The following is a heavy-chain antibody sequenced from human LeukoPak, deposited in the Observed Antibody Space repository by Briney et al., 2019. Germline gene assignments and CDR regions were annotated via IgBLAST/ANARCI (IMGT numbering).Heavy chain of an antibody. CDR3: PRGPNSGYYP. D-gene: IGHD3-22*01. J-gene: IGHJ5*02. V-gene: IGHV4-34*01. CDR2: INHSGST. Sequence: SETLSLTCTVSGGSISSYYWSWIRQPPGKGLEWIGEINHSGSTNYNPSLKSRVTISVDTSKNQFSLKLSSVTAEDTAVYYCPRGPNSGYYPWGQGTLVTVSS. CDR1: GGSISSYY.